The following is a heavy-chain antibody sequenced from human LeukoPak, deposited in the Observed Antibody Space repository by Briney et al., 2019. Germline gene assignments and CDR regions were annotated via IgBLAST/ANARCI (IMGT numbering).Heavy chain of an antibody. J-gene: IGHJ4*02. Sequence: ASVKVSCKASAYSFTGYGITWVRQAPGQGLEWMGWISVHNDNTNYAQKFQGRVTMTTDTYTSTAYMELRSLRSDDTAVYYCARDPQDPYDSSGYDYYFDYWGQGTLVTVSS. V-gene: IGHV1-18*01. CDR2: ISVHNDNT. CDR1: AYSFTGYG. D-gene: IGHD3-22*01. CDR3: ARDPQDPYDSSGYDYYFDY.